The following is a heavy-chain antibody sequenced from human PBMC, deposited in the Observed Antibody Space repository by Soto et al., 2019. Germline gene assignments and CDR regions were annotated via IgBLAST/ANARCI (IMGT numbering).Heavy chain of an antibody. CDR2: IIPILGIP. CDR3: EREGVVVTDALDI. V-gene: IGHV1-69*04. CDR1: GGTFSSYT. D-gene: IGHD3-3*01. Sequence: GASVKVSCKASGGTFSSYTISWVRQAPGQGLEWMGRIIPILGIPNYAQKFQGRVTITADKSTSTAYMELSGLRSEDTAVYYCEREGVVVTDALDIWGQGTMVTVSS. J-gene: IGHJ3*02.